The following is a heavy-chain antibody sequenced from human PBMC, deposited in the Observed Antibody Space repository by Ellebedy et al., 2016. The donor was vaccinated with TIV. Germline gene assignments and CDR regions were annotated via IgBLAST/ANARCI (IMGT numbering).Heavy chain of an antibody. Sequence: GESLKISCKGSGYSFTSYWIGWVRQMPGKGLEWMGIIYPGDSDTRYSPSFQGQVTISADKSISTAYLQWSSLKASDTAMYYCARSKRDGYGYAWFDPWGQGTLVTVSS. D-gene: IGHD5-18*01. J-gene: IGHJ5*02. CDR2: IYPGDSDT. V-gene: IGHV5-51*01. CDR1: GYSFTSYW. CDR3: ARSKRDGYGYAWFDP.